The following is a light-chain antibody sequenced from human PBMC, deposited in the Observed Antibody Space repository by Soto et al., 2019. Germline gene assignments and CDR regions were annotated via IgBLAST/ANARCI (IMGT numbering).Light chain of an antibody. Sequence: EIVMTQSPGTLSLSPGERATLSCRASQTVRNNYLAWYQQKPGQAPRLVIFDASTRATGIPDRFTGRGSGTEFTLTISSLQSEDSAVYFCQQYNDWPPITFGGGTKVDIK. V-gene: IGKV3-15*01. J-gene: IGKJ4*01. CDR1: QTVRNN. CDR3: QQYNDWPPIT. CDR2: DAS.